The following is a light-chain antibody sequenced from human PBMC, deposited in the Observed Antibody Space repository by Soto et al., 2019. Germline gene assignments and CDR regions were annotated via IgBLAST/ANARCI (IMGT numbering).Light chain of an antibody. CDR3: QHYNSYSEA. V-gene: IGKV1-5*01. Sequence: DIQMTQSPATLSASLGDRVTITWRASQSISSWLAWYQQKKGKAPKLLIYDASSLNIGVPSRFSGSGYGTEFNLTISSLQPDDFATYYCQHYNSYSEAFGQGTKVDI. J-gene: IGKJ1*01. CDR2: DAS. CDR1: QSISSW.